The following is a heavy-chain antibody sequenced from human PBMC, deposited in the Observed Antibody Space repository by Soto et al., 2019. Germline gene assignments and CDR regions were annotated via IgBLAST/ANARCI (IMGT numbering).Heavy chain of an antibody. J-gene: IGHJ2*01. D-gene: IGHD3-16*01. CDR3: ARGMILFGCLILHGPFDL. Sequence: SGPTLVNPTQTLTLTCTISGVSLSSNRMSVSWIRQSPGEALEWLARIDWDDDEYYSTSLRSRLTLSKDTSKNQVVLTMTNMEAVDTATYYCARGMILFGCLILHGPFDLCG. V-gene: IGHV2-70*11. CDR1: GVSLSSNRMS. CDR2: IDWDDDE.